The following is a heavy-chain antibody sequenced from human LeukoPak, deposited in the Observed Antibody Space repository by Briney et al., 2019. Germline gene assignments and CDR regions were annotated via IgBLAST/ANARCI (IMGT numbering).Heavy chain of an antibody. CDR2: IYYSGST. V-gene: IGHV4-59*08. D-gene: IGHD6-13*01. CDR3: ASAIAAAGSFDY. CDR1: GFTFSSYW. J-gene: IGHJ4*02. Sequence: PGGSLRLSCAASGFTFSSYWMSWIRQPPGKGLEWIGYIYYSGSTNYNPSLKSRVTISVDTSKNQFSLKLSSVTAADTAVYYCASAIAAAGSFDYWGQGTLVTVSS.